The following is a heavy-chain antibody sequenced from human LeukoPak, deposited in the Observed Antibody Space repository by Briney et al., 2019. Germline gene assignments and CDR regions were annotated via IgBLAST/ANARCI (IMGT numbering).Heavy chain of an antibody. CDR2: ISSNGGST. V-gene: IGHV3-64D*06. D-gene: IGHD6-13*01. Sequence: GGSLRLSCSASGFTFSLYAMQWVRQAPGKGLEYVSAISSNGGSTCYADSVKGRFTISRDNSKNTLYFQMSSLRTEDTAVYYCVKAYSSNWGHFDYWGRGTLVTVSS. J-gene: IGHJ4*02. CDR1: GFTFSLYA. CDR3: VKAYSSNWGHFDY.